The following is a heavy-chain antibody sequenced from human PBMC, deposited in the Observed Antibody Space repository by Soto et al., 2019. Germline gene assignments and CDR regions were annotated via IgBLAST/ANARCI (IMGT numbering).Heavy chain of an antibody. CDR3: ARDTPITMVRTDAFDI. CDR1: GFTFSSYS. V-gene: IGHV3-48*01. CDR2: ISSSSSTI. D-gene: IGHD3-10*01. Sequence: PGGSLRLSCAASGFTFSSYSMNWVRQAPGKGLEWVSYISSSSSTIYYADTVKGRFTISRDNAKNSLYLQMNSLRAEDTVVYYCARDTPITMVRTDAFDIWGQGTMVTVSS. J-gene: IGHJ3*02.